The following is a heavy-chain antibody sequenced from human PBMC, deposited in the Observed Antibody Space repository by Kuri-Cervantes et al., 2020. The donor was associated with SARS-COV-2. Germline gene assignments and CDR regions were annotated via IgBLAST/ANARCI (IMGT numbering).Heavy chain of an antibody. V-gene: IGHV3-21*01. CDR1: GFTFSSYN. Sequence: GGSLRLSCAASGFTFSSYNMNWVRQAPGKGLEWVSSISSSSSYIYYADSVKGRFTISRDNAKNSLYLQMNSLRAEDTAVYYCARDAHSTPGGYWGQGTLVTVSS. J-gene: IGHJ4*02. CDR3: ARDAHSTPGGY. CDR2: ISSSSSYI. D-gene: IGHD6-13*01.